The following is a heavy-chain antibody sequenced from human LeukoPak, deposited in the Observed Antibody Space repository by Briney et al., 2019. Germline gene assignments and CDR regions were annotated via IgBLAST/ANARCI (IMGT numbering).Heavy chain of an antibody. Sequence: PSETLSLTCGVSGYSISSGYYWGWIRQPPGKGLEWIGSIYYTGSTYYNPSLNSRVTILLDTSKNQFSLKLSSVTAADTAVYYGASRRAYHVYGYWGQGTRVTVSS. V-gene: IGHV4-38-2*01. J-gene: IGHJ4*02. CDR3: ASRRAYHVYGY. CDR1: GYSISSGYY. D-gene: IGHD5/OR15-5a*01. CDR2: IYYTGST.